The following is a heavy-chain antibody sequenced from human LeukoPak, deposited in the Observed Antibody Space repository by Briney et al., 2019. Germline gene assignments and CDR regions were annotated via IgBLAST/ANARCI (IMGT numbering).Heavy chain of an antibody. CDR3: ARTSSSGLVGGYYFDY. Sequence: SETLSLTCTVSGYSISSGYYWGWIRQPPGKGLQWIGSIHHSGSTYYNPSLKSRVTISVDTSKNQFSLKLSSVTAADTAVYYCARTSSSGLVGGYYFDYWGQGTLVTVSS. D-gene: IGHD6-19*01. CDR1: GYSISSGYY. J-gene: IGHJ4*02. V-gene: IGHV4-38-2*02. CDR2: IHHSGST.